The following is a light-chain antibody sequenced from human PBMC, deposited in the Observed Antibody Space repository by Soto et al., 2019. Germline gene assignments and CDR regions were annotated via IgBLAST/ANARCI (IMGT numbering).Light chain of an antibody. CDR1: SGSVSTSFY. CDR2: STN. Sequence: QTVVTQEPSLSVSPGGTVTLTCGLTSGSVSTSFYPSWYQLTPGQAPRTLIHSTNTRSSGVPDRFSGSILGNKAAITITGAQADDESQYFCILYIGSAISVFGGGTKLTVL. J-gene: IGLJ3*02. CDR3: ILYIGSAISV. V-gene: IGLV8-61*01.